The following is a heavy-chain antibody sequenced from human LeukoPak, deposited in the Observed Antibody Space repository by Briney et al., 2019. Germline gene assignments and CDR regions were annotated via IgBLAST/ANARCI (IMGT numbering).Heavy chain of an antibody. D-gene: IGHD3-22*01. J-gene: IGHJ3*02. CDR2: ISHSGRT. CDR3: ARSDIDRSGPPDVFDI. V-gene: IGHV4-34*01. CDR1: GGSFSAYY. Sequence: SETLSLTCAVYGGSFSAYYWSWIRQPPGMGLEWLGDISHSGRTTYNPSLESRVTMSVDTSRNQFSLNLRSVTAADTAVYYCARSDIDRSGPPDVFDIGGQGTMVTVSP.